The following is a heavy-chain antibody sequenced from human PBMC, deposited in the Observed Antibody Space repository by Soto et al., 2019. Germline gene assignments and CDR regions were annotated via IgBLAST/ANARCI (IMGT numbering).Heavy chain of an antibody. D-gene: IGHD3-16*01. CDR2: IYYSGST. CDR1: GGSISSYY. V-gene: IGHV4-59*01. CDR3: ARDSLVEGTRAFDY. Sequence: QVQLQESGPGLVKPSETLSLTCTVSGGSISSYYWSWIRQPPGKGLEWIGYIYYSGSTNYNPSLKSRVTISVDTSKNQFSLKLSSVTAADTAVYYCARDSLVEGTRAFDYWGQGTLVTVSS. J-gene: IGHJ4*02.